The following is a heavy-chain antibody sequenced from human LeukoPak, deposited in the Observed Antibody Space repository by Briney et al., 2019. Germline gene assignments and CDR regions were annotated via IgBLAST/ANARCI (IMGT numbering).Heavy chain of an antibody. CDR3: ARERVWPLDFDY. CDR1: GYSFSSNSAA. V-gene: IGHV6-1*01. D-gene: IGHD3-16*02. J-gene: IGHJ4*02. CDR2: TYYRSKWYN. Sequence: SQTLSLTCAIFGYSFSSNSAAWNWIRQSPSRGLEWLGRTYYRSKWYNDYAVSVKSRITINPDTSKNQFSLQLNSVTHEDVAVYYCARERVWPLDFDYWGQGTLVTVSS.